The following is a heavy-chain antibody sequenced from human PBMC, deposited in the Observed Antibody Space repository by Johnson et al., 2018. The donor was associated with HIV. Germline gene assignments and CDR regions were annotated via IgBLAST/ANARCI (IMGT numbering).Heavy chain of an antibody. Sequence: VQLVESGGGVVQPGRSLRLSCAASGFTFSNYGMHWVRQAPGKGLAWVAGTWFDGSNKYYSDSVRGRFIISRDHSKNTLYLQMNSLRAEDTALYYCAKVAVATAAGGVPLDIWGPGTMVTVSS. V-gene: IGHV3-33*03. CDR3: AKVAVATAAGGVPLDI. D-gene: IGHD6-13*01. CDR2: TWFDGSNK. J-gene: IGHJ3*02. CDR1: GFTFSNYG.